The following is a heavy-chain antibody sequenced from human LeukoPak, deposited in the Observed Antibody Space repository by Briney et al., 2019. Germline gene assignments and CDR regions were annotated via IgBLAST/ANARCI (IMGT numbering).Heavy chain of an antibody. D-gene: IGHD3-9*01. CDR2: IKQDGSEK. Sequence: GGSLRLSCAASGFTFSSYWMSWVRQAPGKGLEWVANIKQDGSEKYYVDSVKGRFTISRDNAKSSLYLQMNSLRAEDTAVYYCARKDILTGYGYYYYYGMDVWGQGTTVTVSS. J-gene: IGHJ6*02. V-gene: IGHV3-7*01. CDR1: GFTFSSYW. CDR3: ARKDILTGYGYYYYYGMDV.